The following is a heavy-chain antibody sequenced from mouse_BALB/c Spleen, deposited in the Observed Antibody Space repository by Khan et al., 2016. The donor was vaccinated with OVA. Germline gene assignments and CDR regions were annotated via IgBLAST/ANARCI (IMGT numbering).Heavy chain of an antibody. CDR2: INFYNDGT. Sequence: EVQLQQSGPELVKPGASVKMSCKASGYTFTSYVMHWVKQKPGQGLEWIGYINFYNDGTKYNEKFKGKATLTSDKASSTAYMELSSLTSEDSAVYYCASIHYGGSLDSWGQGTTLTVSS. D-gene: IGHD1-1*01. V-gene: IGHV1S136*01. CDR3: ASIHYGGSLDS. J-gene: IGHJ2*01. CDR1: GYTFTSYV.